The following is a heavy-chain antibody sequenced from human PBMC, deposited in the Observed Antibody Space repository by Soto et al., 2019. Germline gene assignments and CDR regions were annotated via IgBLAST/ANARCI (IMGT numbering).Heavy chain of an antibody. Sequence: GGSLRLSCAASGFTFSSYGMHWVRQAPGKGLEWVAVIWYDGSNKYYVDSVKGRFTISRDNSKNTLYLQMNSLRAEDTAVYYCARVSYCSSTSCYYRAFGAFDIWGQGTMVTVSS. V-gene: IGHV3-33*01. J-gene: IGHJ3*02. CDR1: GFTFSSYG. CDR3: ARVSYCSSTSCYYRAFGAFDI. CDR2: IWYDGSNK. D-gene: IGHD2-2*01.